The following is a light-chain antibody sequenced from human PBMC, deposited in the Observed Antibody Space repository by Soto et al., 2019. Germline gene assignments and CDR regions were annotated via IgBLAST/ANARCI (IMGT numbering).Light chain of an antibody. J-gene: IGKJ1*01. CDR3: QQSYNTPGT. Sequence: DIHMAHAPSSLSASVGDRVAITFGASQSISSYLNWYQQKPGKAPKLLIYTASTLQSGVPSRFSGSGSGTDFTLTISSLQPEDFATYYCQQSYNTPGTFGQGTKVDIK. V-gene: IGKV1-39*01. CDR1: QSISSY. CDR2: TAS.